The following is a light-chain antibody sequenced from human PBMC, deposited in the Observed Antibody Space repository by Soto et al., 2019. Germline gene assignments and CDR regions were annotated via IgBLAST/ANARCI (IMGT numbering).Light chain of an antibody. CDR1: QSVSSN. J-gene: IGKJ1*01. CDR3: XXXXXXXXWX. V-gene: IGKV3-15*01. CDR2: GAS. Sequence: EIVMTQSPATLSVSPGERATLSCRASQSVSSNLAWYQQKPGQAPRLLIYGASTRATGIPARFSGSGSGTEFTLTISXXQSXXXXXXXXXXXXXXXXWXXGQGTKVEIK.